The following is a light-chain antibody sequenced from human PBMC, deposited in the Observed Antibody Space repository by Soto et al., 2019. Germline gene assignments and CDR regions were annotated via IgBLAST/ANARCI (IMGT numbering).Light chain of an antibody. CDR2: DAS. V-gene: IGKV3D-15*01. Sequence: EIVLTQSPDTLSLSPGERATLSCRASQSVRSGRLAWYQQKPGQAPRLVIFDASNRASGIPVRFSGSGSGTEFTLTISNLQSEDFAVYHCQQYDKWPRTFGQGTKVDIK. CDR3: QQYDKWPRT. J-gene: IGKJ1*01. CDR1: QSVRSG.